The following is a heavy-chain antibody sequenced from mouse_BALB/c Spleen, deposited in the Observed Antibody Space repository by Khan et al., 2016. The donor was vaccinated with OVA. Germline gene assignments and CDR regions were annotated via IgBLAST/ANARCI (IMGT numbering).Heavy chain of an antibody. D-gene: IGHD2-12*01. J-gene: IGHJ3*01. CDR3: ARGERLTY. CDR2: INYSGST. Sequence: VQLKESGPGLVKPSQSLSLTCTVTAYSITSDSAWNWIRQFPGNKLEWMGYINYSGSTSYNPSLKSRIFITRDTSKNQFFLQLNSVTTVDTATYLCARGERLTYWGQGTLVTVTA. V-gene: IGHV3-2*02. CDR1: AYSITSDSA.